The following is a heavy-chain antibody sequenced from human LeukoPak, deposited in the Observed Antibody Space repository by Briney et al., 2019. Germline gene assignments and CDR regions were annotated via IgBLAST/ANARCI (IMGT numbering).Heavy chain of an antibody. J-gene: IGHJ6*04. D-gene: IGHD4-17*01. CDR2: IKQDGSEK. Sequence: PGGSLRLSCAASGFTFSSYWMSSARQAPGKGLEWVANIKQDGSEKYYVDSVKGRFTISRENAKNSLYLQMNSLRAGDTAVYYCARGRFYYGMDVWGKGTTVTVSS. V-gene: IGHV3-7*01. CDR3: ARGRFYYGMDV. CDR1: GFTFSSYW.